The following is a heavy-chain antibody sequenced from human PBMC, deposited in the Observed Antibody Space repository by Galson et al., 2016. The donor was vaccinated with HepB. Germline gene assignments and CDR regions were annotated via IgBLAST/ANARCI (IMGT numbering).Heavy chain of an antibody. J-gene: IGHJ3*02. V-gene: IGHV1-2*02. CDR2: INPNTGGT. CDR3: ARSFNGFDI. CDR1: GYTFTSYH. Sequence: SVKVSCKASGYTFTSYHMHWVRQAPGQGLEWLGWINPNTGGTKYGQHFQGGVTMTRDTSISTADMDLRRLTSDDTAVYYCARSFNGFDIWGHGTMVTVSS.